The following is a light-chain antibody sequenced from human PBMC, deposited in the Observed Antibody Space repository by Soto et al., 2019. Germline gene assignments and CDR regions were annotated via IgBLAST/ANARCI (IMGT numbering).Light chain of an antibody. CDR1: SSHIASYDY. Sequence: HSVLAQPASMSGSTRQSMTISCTGASSHIASYDYFSWXQQHPGKAPKLMISEVNNRPSGFSYRFSGSKSGSAASLTISRLQFEDGAEVVCFSFTTTGTHFSGNGTKVTGL. CDR2: EVN. J-gene: IGLJ1*01. CDR3: FSFTTTGTHF. V-gene: IGLV2-14*01.